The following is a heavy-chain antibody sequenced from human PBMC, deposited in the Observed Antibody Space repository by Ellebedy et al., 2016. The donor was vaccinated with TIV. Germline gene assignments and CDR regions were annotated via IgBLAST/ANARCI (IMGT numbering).Heavy chain of an antibody. Sequence: SLKISXAASGFTFDDYAMHWVRQAPGKGLEWVSGISWNSGSIGYADSVKGRFTISRDSAKNSLYLQMNSLRAEDTAVYYCAKTTGIAVAGSDYWGQGTLVTVSS. CDR1: GFTFDDYA. V-gene: IGHV3-9*01. J-gene: IGHJ4*02. D-gene: IGHD6-19*01. CDR3: AKTTGIAVAGSDY. CDR2: ISWNSGSI.